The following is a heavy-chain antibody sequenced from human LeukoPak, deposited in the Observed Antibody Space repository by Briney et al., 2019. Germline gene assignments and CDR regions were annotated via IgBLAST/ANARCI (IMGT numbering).Heavy chain of an antibody. J-gene: IGHJ3*02. V-gene: IGHV1-69*13. CDR1: GGAFSSYA. D-gene: IGHD1-1*01. CDR2: IIPIFGTA. Sequence: SVKVSCKASGGAFSSYAISWVRQAPGQGLEWMGGIIPIFGTANYAQKFRGRVTITADESTSTAYMELSSLRSEDTAVYYCARPGTTSDAFDIWGQGTMVTVSS. CDR3: ARPGTTSDAFDI.